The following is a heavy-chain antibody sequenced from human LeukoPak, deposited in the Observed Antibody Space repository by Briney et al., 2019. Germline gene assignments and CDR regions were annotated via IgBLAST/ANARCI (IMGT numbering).Heavy chain of an antibody. CDR1: GYSITSYW. CDR3: ATTDCSGGSCYGSHYYYYGMDV. J-gene: IGHJ6*02. V-gene: IGHV5-10-1*01. D-gene: IGHD2-15*01. Sequence: GESLKISCKGSGYSITSYWISWVRQMPGKGLEWMGRIDPSDSYTNYSPSFQGHVTISADKSISTAYLQWSSLKASDTAMYYCATTDCSGGSCYGSHYYYYGMDVWGQGTTVTVSS. CDR2: IDPSDSYT.